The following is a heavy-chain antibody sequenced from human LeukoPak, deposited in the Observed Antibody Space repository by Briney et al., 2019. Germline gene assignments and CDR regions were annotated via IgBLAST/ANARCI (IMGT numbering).Heavy chain of an antibody. CDR1: GFTFSSYG. CDR2: ISYDGSNK. CDR3: AKDPTQGSSGWYGNNWFDP. D-gene: IGHD6-19*01. J-gene: IGHJ5*02. Sequence: PGGSLRLSCAASGFTFSSYGMHWVRQAPGKGLEWVAVISYDGSNKYYADSVKGRFTISRDNSKNTLYLQMNSLRAEDTAVYYCAKDPTQGSSGWYGNNWFDPWGQGTLVTVSS. V-gene: IGHV3-30*18.